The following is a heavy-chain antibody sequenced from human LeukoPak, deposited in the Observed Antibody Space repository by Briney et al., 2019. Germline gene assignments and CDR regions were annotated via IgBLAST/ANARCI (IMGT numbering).Heavy chain of an antibody. V-gene: IGHV3-30*18. D-gene: IGHD1-26*01. CDR2: ISYDGSEK. CDR1: GFTFSRFA. Sequence: QSGGSLRLSCAASGFTFSRFAMHWLRQAPGKGPEWAAVISYDGSEKYFADSVRGRFTISRDDSKNTLYLQMNSLRPEDTAVYYCVKGSVSYTGGHFDYWGQGTLVTVSS. J-gene: IGHJ4*02. CDR3: VKGSVSYTGGHFDY.